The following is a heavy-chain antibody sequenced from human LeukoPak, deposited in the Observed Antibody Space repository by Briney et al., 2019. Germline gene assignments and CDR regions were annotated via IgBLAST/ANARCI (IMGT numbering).Heavy chain of an antibody. V-gene: IGHV1-3*01. J-gene: IGHJ4*02. CDR3: ATSHSSGWLYYFDY. CDR1: GYTFTSYA. Sequence: ASVKVSCTASGYTFTSYAMHWVRQAPGQRLEWMGWINAGNGNTKYSQKFQGRVTITRDTSASTAYMELSSLRSEDTAVYYCATSHSSGWLYYFDYWGQGTLVTVSS. CDR2: INAGNGNT. D-gene: IGHD6-19*01.